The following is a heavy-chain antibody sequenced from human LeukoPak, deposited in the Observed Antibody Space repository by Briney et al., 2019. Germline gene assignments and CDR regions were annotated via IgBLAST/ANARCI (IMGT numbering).Heavy chain of an antibody. V-gene: IGHV3-23*01. Sequence: GGSLRLSCAASGFSFSSYGMSWVRQAPGKGLEWVSGITGSLISTYYADSVKGRYTISRDNSKNTLYLQMNSLRVEDTAVYFCAKVGQDYGDHYFFDSWGQGTLVTVSS. D-gene: IGHD4-17*01. CDR3: AKVGQDYGDHYFFDS. J-gene: IGHJ4*02. CDR1: GFSFSSYG. CDR2: ITGSLIST.